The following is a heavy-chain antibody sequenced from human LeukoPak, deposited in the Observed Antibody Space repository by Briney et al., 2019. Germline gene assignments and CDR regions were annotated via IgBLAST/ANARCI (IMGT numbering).Heavy chain of an antibody. Sequence: PGGSLRLSCAASGFTLSDYYMSWIRQAPGKGLEWVSYIGSSGSTIYYADSVKGRFTISRDNAKNSLYLQMNSLRAEDTAVYYCARGQVLFPQVAATTVLDYWGQGTLVTVSS. CDR1: GFTLSDYY. D-gene: IGHD1-26*01. J-gene: IGHJ4*02. CDR2: IGSSGSTI. CDR3: ARGQVLFPQVAATTVLDY. V-gene: IGHV3-11*01.